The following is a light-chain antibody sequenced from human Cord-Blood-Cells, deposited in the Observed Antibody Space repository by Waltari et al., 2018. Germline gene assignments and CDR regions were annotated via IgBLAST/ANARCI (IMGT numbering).Light chain of an antibody. CDR2: EVS. CDR1: SSDAGGYNY. V-gene: IGLV2-14*01. J-gene: IGLJ1*01. CDR3: SSYTSSSTLYV. Sequence: QSALTQPAYVSGSPGQSLTISCTGTSSDAGGYNYVSGYQQHPGKAPKLMIYEVSNRPSGVSNRFSGSKSGNTASLTISGLQAEDEADYYCSSYTSSSTLYVFGTGTKVTVL.